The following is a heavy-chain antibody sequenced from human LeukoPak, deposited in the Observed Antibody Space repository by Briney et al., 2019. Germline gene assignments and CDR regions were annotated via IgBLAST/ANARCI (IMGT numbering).Heavy chain of an antibody. D-gene: IGHD6-13*01. CDR1: GGSISSSSYY. Sequence: ETLSLTCTVSGGSISSSSYYWGWIRQPPGKGLEWIGSIYYSGSTYYNPSLKSRVTISVDTSKNQFSLKLSSVTAADTAVYYCARRSAAAGTVDYWGQGTLVTVSS. CDR3: ARRSAAAGTVDY. CDR2: IYYSGST. V-gene: IGHV4-39*01. J-gene: IGHJ4*02.